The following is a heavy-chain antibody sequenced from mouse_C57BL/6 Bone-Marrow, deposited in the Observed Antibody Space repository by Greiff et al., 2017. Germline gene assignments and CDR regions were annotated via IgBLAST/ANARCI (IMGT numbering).Heavy chain of an antibody. CDR1: GYTFTSYW. V-gene: IGHV1-55*01. Sequence: QVQLQQPGAELVKPGASVKMSCKASGYTFTSYWITWVKQRPGQGLEWIGDIYPGSGSTNYNEKFKSKATLTVDTSSSTAYMQLSSLPSEDSAVYYCARSGYNGYDGAYWGQGTLVTVSA. CDR3: ARSGYNGYDGAY. D-gene: IGHD2-2*01. CDR2: IYPGSGST. J-gene: IGHJ3*01.